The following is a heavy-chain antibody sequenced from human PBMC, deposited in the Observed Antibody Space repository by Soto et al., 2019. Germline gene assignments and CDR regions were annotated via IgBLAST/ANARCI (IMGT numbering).Heavy chain of an antibody. V-gene: IGHV1-3*01. D-gene: IGHD2-15*01. Sequence: ASVKVSCKASGYTFTSYAMHWVRQAPGQRLEWMGWISAGNGDTKYSQKFQGRVTITRDTFASTAYMELSSLRSEDTAVYYCAREDCSGASCYPYNWGQGTLVTVSS. CDR3: AREDCSGASCYPYN. CDR2: ISAGNGDT. CDR1: GYTFTSYA. J-gene: IGHJ4*02.